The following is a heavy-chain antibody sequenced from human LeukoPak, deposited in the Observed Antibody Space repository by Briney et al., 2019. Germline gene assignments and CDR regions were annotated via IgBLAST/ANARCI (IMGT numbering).Heavy chain of an antibody. Sequence: ASVKVSCKASGYTFTSYGISWVRQAPGQGLEWMGWISGYNGNTSYAQKLQGRVTMTTDTSTSTAYMELWSLRSDDTAVYYCARDSGPIAPHSRTTVTGWWFDPWGQGTLVTVSS. CDR3: ARDSGPIAPHSRTTVTGWWFDP. J-gene: IGHJ5*02. V-gene: IGHV1-18*01. CDR2: ISGYNGNT. CDR1: GYTFTSYG. D-gene: IGHD4-17*01.